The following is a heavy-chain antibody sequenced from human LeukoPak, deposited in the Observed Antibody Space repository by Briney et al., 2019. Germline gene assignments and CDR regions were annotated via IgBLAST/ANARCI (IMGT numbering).Heavy chain of an antibody. V-gene: IGHV3-33*01. CDR1: GFMFSSYG. CDR3: ARDLQPIVGATTGAFDF. J-gene: IGHJ3*01. CDR2: IWYDGTNK. D-gene: IGHD1-26*01. Sequence: GGSLRLSCAASGFMFSSYGMHWVRQAPGKGLEWVAVIWYDGTNKYYADSVKGRFTISRDNFKNMLDLQMNSLRAEDTAVYYCARDLQPIVGATTGAFDFWGQGTLVTVSS.